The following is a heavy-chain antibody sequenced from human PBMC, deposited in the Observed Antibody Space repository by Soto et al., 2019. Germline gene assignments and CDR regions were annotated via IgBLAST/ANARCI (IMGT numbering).Heavy chain of an antibody. D-gene: IGHD3-10*01. CDR3: ARAPVYYGSGSYYPDY. Sequence: QVQLVQSGAEVKKPGSSVKVSCKASGGTFSSYTISWVRQAPGPGLEWMGRIIPILGIANYAQKFQGRVTITADKTTSTAYMELSSLRSEDTAVYYCARAPVYYGSGSYYPDYWGQGTLVTVSS. V-gene: IGHV1-69*02. CDR1: GGTFSSYT. J-gene: IGHJ4*02. CDR2: IIPILGIA.